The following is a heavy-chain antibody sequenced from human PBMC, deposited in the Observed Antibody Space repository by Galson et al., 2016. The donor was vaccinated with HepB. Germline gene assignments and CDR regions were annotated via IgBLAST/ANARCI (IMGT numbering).Heavy chain of an antibody. J-gene: IGHJ4*02. Sequence: QSGAEVKKPGESLQISCKDSGNSFATHWIGWVLQMPGKGLEWMGINYPGDYDARYSPSFQGQVTIPADKTISTAYLQWSSLRASDTAMYFCARPRGYDNYFDYWGQGTLVTVSS. CDR3: ARPRGYDNYFDY. V-gene: IGHV5-51*01. D-gene: IGHD5-12*01. CDR2: NYPGDYDA. CDR1: GNSFATHW.